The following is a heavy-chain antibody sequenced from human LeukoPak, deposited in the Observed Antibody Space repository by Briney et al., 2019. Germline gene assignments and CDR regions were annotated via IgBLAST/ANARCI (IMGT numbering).Heavy chain of an antibody. Sequence: GGSLRLSCAASGFTVSNNYMSWVRQAPGKGLEWVALIYSGGSTYYADFVKGRFTISRENAKNSLYLQMNSLRAGDTAEYYCARGRAYYDSSGPLFDYWGQGTLVTVSS. CDR3: ARGRAYYDSSGPLFDY. CDR2: IYSGGST. V-gene: IGHV3-66*01. J-gene: IGHJ4*02. CDR1: GFTVSNNY. D-gene: IGHD3-22*01.